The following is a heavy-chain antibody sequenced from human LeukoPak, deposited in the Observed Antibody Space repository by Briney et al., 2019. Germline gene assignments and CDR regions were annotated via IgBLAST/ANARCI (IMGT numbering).Heavy chain of an antibody. J-gene: IGHJ6*02. D-gene: IGHD5-12*01. CDR3: ARGGSGYDSFYYYGMDV. V-gene: IGHV4-59*01. CDR2: IYDSGST. Sequence: NPSETLSLTCTVSGGSISSYYWSWNRQPPGKGLEWIGYIYDSGSTNYNPSLKSRVTISVDTSKNQFSLKLSSVTAADTAVYYCARGGSGYDSFYYYGMDVWGQGTTVTVSS. CDR1: GGSISSYY.